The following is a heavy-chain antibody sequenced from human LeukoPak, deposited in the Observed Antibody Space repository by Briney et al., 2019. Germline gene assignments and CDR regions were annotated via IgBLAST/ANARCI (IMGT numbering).Heavy chain of an antibody. D-gene: IGHD5-24*01. Sequence: SETLSLTCTVSGGSISSSSYYWGWIRQPPGKGLEWIGSIYYSGSTYYNPSLKSRVTISVDTSKNQFSLKLSSVTAADTAVYYWPRKGYKDYEGVPGFDYWGQGTLVPVSS. V-gene: IGHV4-39*01. CDR3: PRKGYKDYEGVPGFDY. J-gene: IGHJ4*02. CDR1: GGSISSSSYY. CDR2: IYYSGST.